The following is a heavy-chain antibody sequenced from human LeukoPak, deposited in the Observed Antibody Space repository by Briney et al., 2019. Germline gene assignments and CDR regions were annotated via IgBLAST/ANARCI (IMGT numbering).Heavy chain of an antibody. V-gene: IGHV3-30*18. D-gene: IGHD6-19*01. J-gene: IGHJ3*02. Sequence: GGSLRLSCAASGFTFSSYGMHWVRQAPGKGLEWVAVISYDGSNKYYADSVKGRFTISRDNSKNTLYLQMNSLRAEDTAVYYCAKAAGYSSGWYKTERHDAFDIWGQGTMVTVSS. CDR2: ISYDGSNK. CDR1: GFTFSSYG. CDR3: AKAAGYSSGWYKTERHDAFDI.